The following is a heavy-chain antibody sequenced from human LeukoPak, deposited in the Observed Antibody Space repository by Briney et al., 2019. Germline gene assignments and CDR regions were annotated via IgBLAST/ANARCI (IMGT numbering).Heavy chain of an antibody. CDR3: ARGADPYKLGDI. CDR2: INSASST. D-gene: IGHD5-24*01. J-gene: IGHJ4*02. Sequence: GGSLRLSCAASGFSFSSHWMHWVRQAPGKGLVWVSRINSASSTSYADSVKGRFTMSRDNAKNTLYLQMNSLRAEDTAVYFCARGADPYKLGDIWGQGTLVTVSS. CDR1: GFSFSSHW. V-gene: IGHV3-74*01.